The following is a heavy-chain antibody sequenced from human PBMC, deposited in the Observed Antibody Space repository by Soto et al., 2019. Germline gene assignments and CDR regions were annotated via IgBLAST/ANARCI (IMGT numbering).Heavy chain of an antibody. V-gene: IGHV1-2*02. D-gene: IGHD1-1*01. Sequence: ASVKVSCKASGYTFSDYYIHWVRQAPGQGLEWMGWINPNSGGTKYAPKFQGGVTMTRDTSITTAYMELSRLRSGDTAVYYCAREPATAKPEGVDYWGQGTLVTVSS. CDR1: GYTFSDYY. J-gene: IGHJ4*02. CDR3: AREPATAKPEGVDY. CDR2: INPNSGGT.